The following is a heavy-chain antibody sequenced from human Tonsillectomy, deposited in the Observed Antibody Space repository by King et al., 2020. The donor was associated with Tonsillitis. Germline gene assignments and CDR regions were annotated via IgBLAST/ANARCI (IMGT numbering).Heavy chain of an antibody. CDR2: ISGNAGGT. D-gene: IGHD5-24*01. J-gene: IGHJ4*02. CDR3: AKGWVEMDA. Sequence: VQLVESGGGLVQPGGSLRLSCAASGFTFSSCAMNWVRQAPGMGLEWVLVISGNAGGTYYADSVKGRFTISRDNSKNTLYLQMNSLRAEDTAVYYCAKGWVEMDAWGQGTLVTVSS. V-gene: IGHV3-23*04. CDR1: GFTFSSCA.